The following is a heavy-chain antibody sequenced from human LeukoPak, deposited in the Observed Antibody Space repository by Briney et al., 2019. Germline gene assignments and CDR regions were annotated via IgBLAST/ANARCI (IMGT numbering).Heavy chain of an antibody. J-gene: IGHJ3*01. D-gene: IGHD3-22*01. CDR1: GGAISSYY. CDR3: ARVMYYYDSVVSGDAFDV. V-gene: IGHV4-59*01. CDR2: IHYGGST. Sequence: PSGPLSLTCTVLGGAISSYYWSWIRQPPGKAREWIGYIHYGGSTNHSLSLKSRVSFSVDSSKSKVSLKLNSVTAADTAVYYCARVMYYYDSVVSGDAFDVWGQGTMVTVSS.